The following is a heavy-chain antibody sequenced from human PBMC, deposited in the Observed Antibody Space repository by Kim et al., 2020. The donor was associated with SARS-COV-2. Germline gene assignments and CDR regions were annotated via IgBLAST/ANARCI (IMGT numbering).Heavy chain of an antibody. V-gene: IGHV3-9*01. CDR3: AKDIGSGSYYNVYYYGMDV. CDR1: GFTFGDYA. D-gene: IGHD3-10*01. Sequence: GGSLRLSCAASGFTFGDYAMHWVRQAPGKGLEWVSGISWNSGSIGYADSVKGRFTISRDNAKNSLYLQMNSLRAEDTALYYCAKDIGSGSYYNVYYYGMDVWGQGTTVTVSS. J-gene: IGHJ6*02. CDR2: ISWNSGSI.